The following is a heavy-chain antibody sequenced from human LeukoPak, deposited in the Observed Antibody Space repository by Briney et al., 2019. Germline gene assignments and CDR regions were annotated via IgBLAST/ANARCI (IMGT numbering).Heavy chain of an antibody. Sequence: PSETLSLTCTVSGYSISSGYYWGWIRQPPGKGLEWIGSIYHSGSTYYNPSLKSRVTISVDTSKNQFSLKLSSVTAADTAVYYCARDRGYSYFQYYFDYWGQGTLVTVSS. V-gene: IGHV4-38-2*02. CDR1: GYSISSGYY. J-gene: IGHJ4*02. CDR2: IYHSGST. D-gene: IGHD5-18*01. CDR3: ARDRGYSYFQYYFDY.